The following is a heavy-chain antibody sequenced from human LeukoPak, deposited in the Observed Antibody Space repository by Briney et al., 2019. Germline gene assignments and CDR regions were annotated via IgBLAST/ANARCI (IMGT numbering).Heavy chain of an antibody. CDR1: GFTFSGSA. Sequence: GGSLRLSCAASGFTFSGSAMHWVRQAPGKGLEWVGRIRSKANSYATAYAASVKGRFTIARDDSKNTAYLQMNSLKTEDTAGYYCTRHTVNTTTFDYWGQGTLVTVSS. D-gene: IGHD4-17*01. V-gene: IGHV3-73*01. CDR2: IRSKANSYAT. CDR3: TRHTVNTTTFDY. J-gene: IGHJ4*02.